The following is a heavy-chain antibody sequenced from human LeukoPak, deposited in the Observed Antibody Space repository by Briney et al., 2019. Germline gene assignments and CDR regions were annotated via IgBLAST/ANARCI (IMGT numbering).Heavy chain of an antibody. J-gene: IGHJ4*02. D-gene: IGHD5-12*01. CDR2: INPSGGST. Sequence: ASVNVSFTASGYTFTSYYMHWVRQAPGQGLEWMGIINPSGGSTSYAQKFQGRVTMTRDTSTSTVYMELSSLRSEDTAVYYCARDGSLEWLRGSYFDYWGQGTLVTVSS. V-gene: IGHV1-46*01. CDR3: ARDGSLEWLRGSYFDY. CDR1: GYTFTSYY.